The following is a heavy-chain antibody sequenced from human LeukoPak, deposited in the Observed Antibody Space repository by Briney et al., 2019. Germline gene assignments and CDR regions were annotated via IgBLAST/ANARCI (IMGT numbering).Heavy chain of an antibody. CDR1: GFTFSSYG. J-gene: IGHJ3*02. CDR3: ARDRSYGSGYYYKNDAFDI. V-gene: IGHV3-33*01. D-gene: IGHD3-10*01. CDR2: IWYDGTNK. Sequence: AGGSLRLSCAASGFTFSSYGMHWVRQAPGKGLEGVAVIWYDGTNKYYADSVKGRFTISRNNSKNTLYLQMHSLRAEDTAVYSCARDRSYGSGYYYKNDAFDIWGQGTMVTVSS.